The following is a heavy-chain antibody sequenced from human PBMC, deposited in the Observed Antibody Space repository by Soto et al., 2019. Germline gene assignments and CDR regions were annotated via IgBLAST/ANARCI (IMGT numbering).Heavy chain of an antibody. V-gene: IGHV1-3*01. CDR1: GYTFTSFV. CDR3: ATIPSHYYYYSMAV. D-gene: IGHD2-2*02. CDR2: INAGNGNT. Sequence: ASVKVSCKASGYTFTSFVIHWVRQAPGQRLEWLGWINAGNGNTKYSQKFQGRVTITRDTSARTAYMELSSLRSQDTAVYYCATIPSHYYYYSMAVWGQGTTVTVSS. J-gene: IGHJ6*02.